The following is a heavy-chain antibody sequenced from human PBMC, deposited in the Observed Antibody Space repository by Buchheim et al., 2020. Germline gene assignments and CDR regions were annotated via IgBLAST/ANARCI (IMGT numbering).Heavy chain of an antibody. V-gene: IGHV3-23*01. CDR2: ISGSGGST. Sequence: EVQLLESGGGLVQPGGSLRLSCAASGFTFSSYAMSWVRQAPGKGLEWVSAISGSGGSTYYADSVKGRFTISRDNSKNTLYLQINSLRAEDTAVYYCAKDALDIVATIGLDYFDYWGQGTL. CDR1: GFTFSSYA. J-gene: IGHJ4*02. D-gene: IGHD5-12*01. CDR3: AKDALDIVATIGLDYFDY.